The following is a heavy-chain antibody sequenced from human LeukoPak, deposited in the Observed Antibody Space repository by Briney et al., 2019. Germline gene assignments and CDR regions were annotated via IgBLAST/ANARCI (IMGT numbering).Heavy chain of an antibody. CDR3: ARTHDYGDYGSADYFDY. D-gene: IGHD4-17*01. Sequence: SETLSLTCTVSGGSISSYYWSWIRQPPGKGLEWIGYIYYSGGTNYNPSLKSRVTISVDTSNNQHTLKLSLVTAAATAVYVCARTHDYGDYGSADYFDYWGQGTLVTVSS. J-gene: IGHJ4*02. CDR1: GGSISSYY. CDR2: IYYSGGT. V-gene: IGHV4-59*01.